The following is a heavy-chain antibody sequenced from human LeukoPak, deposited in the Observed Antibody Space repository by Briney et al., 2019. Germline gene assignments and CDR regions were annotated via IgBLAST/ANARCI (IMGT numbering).Heavy chain of an antibody. CDR1: GYTFTSYG. CDR3: ARSYDFWSGYSIPTDY. D-gene: IGHD3-3*01. CDR2: ISAYNGNT. V-gene: IGHV1-18*01. Sequence: ASVKVSCKASGYTFTSYGISWVRQAPGQGLEWMGWISAYNGNTNYAQKLQGRVTMTTDTSTSTAYMELRSLRSDDTAVYYCARSYDFWSGYSIPTDYWGQGTLVTVSS. J-gene: IGHJ4*02.